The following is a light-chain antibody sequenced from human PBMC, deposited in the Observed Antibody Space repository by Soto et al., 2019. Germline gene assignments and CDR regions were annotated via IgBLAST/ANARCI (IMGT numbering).Light chain of an antibody. CDR3: QQYRDNWT. CDR2: KAS. V-gene: IGKV1-5*03. Sequence: DIQMTQSPSTLSASVGDRVTITCRASQSISSWLAWYQQKPGTAPKLLIYKASTLQSGVPSRFSGGGSGTEFTLTISSLQPDDSATYYCQQYRDNWTFGQGTK. J-gene: IGKJ1*01. CDR1: QSISSW.